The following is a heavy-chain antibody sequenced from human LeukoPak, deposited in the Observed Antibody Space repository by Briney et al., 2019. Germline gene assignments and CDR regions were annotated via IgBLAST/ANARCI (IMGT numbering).Heavy chain of an antibody. D-gene: IGHD3-22*01. CDR1: GFTFSSYG. J-gene: IGHJ4*02. CDR3: ARRPRYSSGHYYDF. V-gene: IGHV3-33*01. Sequence: GRSLRLSCAASGFTFSSYGMHWVRQAPGKGLEWVAVIWYDGSNKYYADSVKGRFTISRDNSKNTLYLQMNSLRAEDTAVYYCARRPRYSSGHYYDFWGQGTLVTVSS. CDR2: IWYDGSNK.